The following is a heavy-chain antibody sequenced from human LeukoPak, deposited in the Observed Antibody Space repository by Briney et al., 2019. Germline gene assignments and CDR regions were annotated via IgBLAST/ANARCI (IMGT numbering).Heavy chain of an antibody. J-gene: IGHJ4*02. Sequence: ASVKVSCKASGYTFTGYYMHWVRQAPGQGLEWMGWINPNSGGTNYAQKFQGRVTMTRDTSISTAYMELSRLRSDDTAVYYCARGTGEGYAYGRYYFDYWGQGTLVTVSS. D-gene: IGHD5-18*01. CDR2: INPNSGGT. V-gene: IGHV1-2*02. CDR3: ARGTGEGYAYGRYYFDY. CDR1: GYTFTGYY.